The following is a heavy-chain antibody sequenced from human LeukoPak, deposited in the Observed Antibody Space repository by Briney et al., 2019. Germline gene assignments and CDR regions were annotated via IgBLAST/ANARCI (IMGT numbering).Heavy chain of an antibody. J-gene: IGHJ4*02. CDR2: IYYSGST. V-gene: IGHV4-59*01. CDR3: ARDRPGPFDY. CDR1: GGSISSYY. Sequence: PSETLSLTCTVSGGSISSYYWSWIRQPPGKGLEWIGYIYYSGSTNYNPSLKSRVTISVDTSKNQFSLKLSSVTAADTAVYYCARDRPGPFDYWGQGTLVTVSS.